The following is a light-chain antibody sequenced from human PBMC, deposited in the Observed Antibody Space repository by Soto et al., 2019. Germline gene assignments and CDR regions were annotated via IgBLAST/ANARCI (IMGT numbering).Light chain of an antibody. CDR1: GSSIGTYN. J-gene: IGLJ2*01. V-gene: IGLV1-44*01. CDR3: AAWDGSLNNVL. Sequence: QSVLTQPPSASGTPGQRVTISCSGSGSSIGTYNVNWYRQLPGTAPKLLIYGDNQRPSGVPDRFSGSKSGTSASLAISGLQSDDEAEYYCAAWDGSLNNVLFGGGTKLTVL. CDR2: GDN.